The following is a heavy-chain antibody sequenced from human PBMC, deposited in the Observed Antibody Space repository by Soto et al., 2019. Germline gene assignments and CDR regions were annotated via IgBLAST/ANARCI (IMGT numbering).Heavy chain of an antibody. J-gene: IGHJ6*02. Sequence: GGSLRLSCAASGFTFNNYGMAWVRQAPGKGLEWVSGISGSGGTTYYADSVKGRFTVSRDNPKSTLYLQMSSLSAEDTAVYYCARSRIKPPYCSTASCYAYYYYSMDVWGQGTTVTVSS. V-gene: IGHV3-23*01. D-gene: IGHD2-2*01. CDR3: ARSRIKPPYCSTASCYAYYYYSMDV. CDR1: GFTFNNYG. CDR2: ISGSGGTT.